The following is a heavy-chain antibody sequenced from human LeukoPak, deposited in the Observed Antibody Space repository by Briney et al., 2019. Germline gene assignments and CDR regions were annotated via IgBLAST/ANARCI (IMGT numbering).Heavy chain of an antibody. CDR2: TSSDLNVK. V-gene: IGHV3-30-3*01. D-gene: IGHD3-10*01. J-gene: IGHJ4*02. CDR3: AREGYYGSGSPPSLYFDY. Sequence: GGSLGLSCAASGFTFRNYVIHWVRQAPGKGLEWVAVTSSDLNVKLYADSVKGRFTISRDDSRSTLYLQMNSLRPEDTAIYYCAREGYYGSGSPPSLYFDYWGQGTLVTVSS. CDR1: GFTFRNYV.